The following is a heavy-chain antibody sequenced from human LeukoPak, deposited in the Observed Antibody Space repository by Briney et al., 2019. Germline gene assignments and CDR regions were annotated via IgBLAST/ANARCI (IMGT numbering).Heavy chain of an antibody. Sequence: GGSLRLSCAASGFTFSDYYMSWIRQAPGKGLEWVSYISSSSSYTNYADSVKGHVTISRDNAKNSLYLQMNSLRAEDTAVYYCARSVAGDLYYYYYGMDVWDQGTAATVTS. CDR3: ARSVAGDLYYYYYGMDV. J-gene: IGHJ6*02. V-gene: IGHV3-11*03. CDR1: GFTFSDYY. D-gene: IGHD6-19*01. CDR2: ISSSSSYT.